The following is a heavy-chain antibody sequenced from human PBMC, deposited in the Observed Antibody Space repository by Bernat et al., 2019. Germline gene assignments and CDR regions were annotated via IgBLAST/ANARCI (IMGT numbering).Heavy chain of an antibody. Sequence: EVQLVESGGGLVERGGSLRLSCAGSGLPFHNVWMTWVRRTPGKGLGWVGRIKSKTEGGTTDDTAPVKGRFTISRNASSNTLYLQKNSMRTEDTAVYYCDTRGREDIERKPAWDYWGRGTLVTVSA. D-gene: IGHD2-15*01. J-gene: IGHJ4*02. CDR3: DTRGREDIERKPAWDY. V-gene: IGHV3-15*01. CDR2: IKSKTEGGTT. CDR1: GLPFHNVW.